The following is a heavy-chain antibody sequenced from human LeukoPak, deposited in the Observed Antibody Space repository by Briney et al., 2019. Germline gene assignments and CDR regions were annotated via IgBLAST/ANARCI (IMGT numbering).Heavy chain of an antibody. J-gene: IGHJ5*02. CDR3: ARSPGGNWFDP. CDR1: GGSISSYY. V-gene: IGHV4-59*01. D-gene: IGHD3-10*01. CDR2: IYYSGST. Sequence: PSETLSLTCTVSGGSISSYYWSWIRQPPGKGLEWIGYIYYSGSTNYNPPLKSRVTISVDTSKNQFSLKLGSVTAADTAVYYCARSPGGNWFDPWGQGTLVTVSS.